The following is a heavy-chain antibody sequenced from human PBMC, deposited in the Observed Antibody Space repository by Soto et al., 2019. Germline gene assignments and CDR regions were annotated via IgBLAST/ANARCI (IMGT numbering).Heavy chain of an antibody. CDR3: ASSLTWGYDAFDI. D-gene: IGHD7-27*01. Sequence: SETLSLTCTVSGGSISSYYWSWIRQHPGKGLEWIGYIYYSGSTNYNPSLKSRVTISVDTSKNQFSLKLSSVTAADTAVYYCASSLTWGYDAFDIWGQGTMVTVSS. CDR1: GGSISSYY. CDR2: IYYSGST. J-gene: IGHJ3*02. V-gene: IGHV4-59*01.